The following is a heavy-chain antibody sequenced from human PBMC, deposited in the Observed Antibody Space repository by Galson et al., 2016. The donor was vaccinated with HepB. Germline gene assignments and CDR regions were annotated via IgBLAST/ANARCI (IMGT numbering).Heavy chain of an antibody. D-gene: IGHD3-22*01. CDR2: ISGTGSSSFTI. V-gene: IGHV3-11*01. Sequence: SLRLSCAASGFTFSDDYMAWIRQAPGKGLEWIAYISGTGSSSFTIYYADSVKGRFTISRDNAKNSLYLQMNSLRAEDTAVYYCARMGVYDSSGYYLYYFDYWGQGKLVAVSS. CDR3: ARMGVYDSSGYYLYYFDY. CDR1: GFTFSDDY. J-gene: IGHJ4*02.